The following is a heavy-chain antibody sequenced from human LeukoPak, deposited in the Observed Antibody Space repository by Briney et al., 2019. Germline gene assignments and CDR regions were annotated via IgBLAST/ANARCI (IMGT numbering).Heavy chain of an antibody. Sequence: TSETLSLTCTVSGGSISSYYWSWIRQPPGKGLEWIGHIYYSGSTNYNPSLKSRVTISVDTSKNQFSLKLSSVTAADTAVYYCAREYYYDSSGYYLAFDIWGQGTMVTVSS. V-gene: IGHV4-59*01. J-gene: IGHJ3*02. CDR1: GGSISSYY. D-gene: IGHD3-22*01. CDR3: AREYYYDSSGYYLAFDI. CDR2: IYYSGST.